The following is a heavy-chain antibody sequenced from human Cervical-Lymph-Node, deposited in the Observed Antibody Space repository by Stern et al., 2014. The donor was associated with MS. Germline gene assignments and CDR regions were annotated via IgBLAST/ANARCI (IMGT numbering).Heavy chain of an antibody. CDR3: AFNFWSGYYYFDY. D-gene: IGHD3-3*01. Sequence: QVQLVESGPGLVKPSETLSLTCTVSGGSISSSSYYWGWIRQPPGKGLEWIGTIYYSGSTYYSPSLKSRVTISVDTSKNPFSLQLSSVTAADTAVYYCAFNFWSGYYYFDYWGQGTLVTVSS. CDR2: IYYSGST. J-gene: IGHJ4*02. V-gene: IGHV4-39*01. CDR1: GGSISSSSYY.